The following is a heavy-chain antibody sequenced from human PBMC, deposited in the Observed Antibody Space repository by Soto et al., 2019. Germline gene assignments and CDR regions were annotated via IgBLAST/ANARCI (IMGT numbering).Heavy chain of an antibody. Sequence: QVQLQESGPGLVKPSETLSLTCTVSGGSISSYYWSWVRQPPGKGLGWIGYIYYSGSTNYNPSLKSRVTISVDTSKNQFSLKLSSVTAADTAVYYCARLVPAAAYYYYYMDVWGKGTTVTVSS. CDR3: ARLVPAAAYYYYYMDV. V-gene: IGHV4-59*08. CDR2: IYYSGST. D-gene: IGHD2-2*01. J-gene: IGHJ6*03. CDR1: GGSISSYY.